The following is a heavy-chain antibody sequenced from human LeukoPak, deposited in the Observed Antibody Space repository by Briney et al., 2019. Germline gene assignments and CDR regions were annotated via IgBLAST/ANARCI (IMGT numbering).Heavy chain of an antibody. CDR1: GGSISSYY. V-gene: IGHV4-59*01. D-gene: IGHD5-18*01. CDR3: ARRGPATAMVFFFDY. CDR2: IYYSGST. J-gene: IGHJ4*02. Sequence: PSETLSLTCTVSGGSISSYYWSWMRQPPGKGLEWIGYIYYSGSTNYNPSLKSRVTISVDTSKNQFSLKLSSVTAAETAVYYCARRGPATAMVFFFDYWGEGTLVTVSS.